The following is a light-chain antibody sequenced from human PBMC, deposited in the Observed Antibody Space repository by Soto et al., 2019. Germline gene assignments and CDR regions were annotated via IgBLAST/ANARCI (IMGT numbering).Light chain of an antibody. CDR2: EAN. J-gene: IGLJ1*01. Sequence: QSALAQPSSVSGSPGQSITISCTGTSTDVGGYNYVSWYQHHPGKGPKLIIYEANNRPSGVSDRLSGSKSGNKASLTISNLEAEDESDYYCGSYTSTDTPFVFGTGTKVTVL. CDR3: GSYTSTDTPFV. CDR1: STDVGGYNY. V-gene: IGLV2-14*01.